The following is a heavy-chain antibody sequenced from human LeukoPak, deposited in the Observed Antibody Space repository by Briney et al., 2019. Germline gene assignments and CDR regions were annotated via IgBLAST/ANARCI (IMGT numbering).Heavy chain of an antibody. V-gene: IGHV4-59*12. CDR2: IYYSGST. J-gene: IGHJ4*02. D-gene: IGHD6-19*01. CDR3: ARDRGLVIYDY. Sequence: PSETLSLTCTVSGGSISSYYWSWIRQPPGRGLEWIGYIYYSGSTNYNPSLKSRVTISVDTSKNQFSLKLSSVTAADTAVYYCARDRGLVIYDYWGQGTLVTVSS. CDR1: GGSISSYY.